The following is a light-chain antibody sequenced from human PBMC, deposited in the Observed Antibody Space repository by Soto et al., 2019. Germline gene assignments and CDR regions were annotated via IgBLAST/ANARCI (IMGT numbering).Light chain of an antibody. CDR1: QSVSSN. CDR2: GAS. Sequence: EIVMTQSPATLSVSPGERATLSCRASQSVSSNLAWYQQKPGQAPRLLIYGASTRATGIPARFSGSGSGTEFTLTISSLQSEDFAVYYCQQYNNWLWTFGRGSKVVIK. J-gene: IGKJ1*01. V-gene: IGKV3-15*01. CDR3: QQYNNWLWT.